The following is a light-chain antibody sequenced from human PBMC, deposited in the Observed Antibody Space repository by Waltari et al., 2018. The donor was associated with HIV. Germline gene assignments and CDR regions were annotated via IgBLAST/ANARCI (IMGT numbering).Light chain of an antibody. CDR3: QLWDSSSDHPV. CDR1: NIGSKS. Sequence: SYVLTQPPSVSVAPGKTARITCGGNNIGSKSVHWYPQKPGKAPVLVIYYDSDRPSGIPARFSGSNSGSTATLTISRVEAGDEADYYCQLWDSSSDHPVFGGGTKLTVL. V-gene: IGLV3-21*04. CDR2: YDS. J-gene: IGLJ3*02.